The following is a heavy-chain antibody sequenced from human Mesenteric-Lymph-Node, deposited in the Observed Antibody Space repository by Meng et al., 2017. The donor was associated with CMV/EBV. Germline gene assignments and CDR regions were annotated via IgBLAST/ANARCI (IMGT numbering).Heavy chain of an antibody. CDR1: GFTFSSYS. CDR3: ARGHY. J-gene: IGHJ4*02. Sequence: GESLKISCAASGFTFSSYSMNWVRQAPGKGLEWVSYISSSSSTIYYADSVKGRFTISRDNAKNSLYLQMNSLRAEDTAVYYCARGHYWGQGTLVTVSS. V-gene: IGHV3-48*04. CDR2: ISSSSSTI.